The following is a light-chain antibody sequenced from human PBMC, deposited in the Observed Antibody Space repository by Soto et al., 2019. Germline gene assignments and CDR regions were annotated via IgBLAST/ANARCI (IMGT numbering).Light chain of an antibody. CDR2: GAS. CDR3: QQYGTSPIT. Sequence: ENVLTQSPGTLSLSPGERATLSCRASQTVSSYLTWYQQRPGQAPRLLIYGASKRATGIPDRFSGSGSGTDFTLTISTLEPEDFALYYCQQYGTSPITFGQGTRREIK. CDR1: QTVSSY. V-gene: IGKV3-20*01. J-gene: IGKJ5*01.